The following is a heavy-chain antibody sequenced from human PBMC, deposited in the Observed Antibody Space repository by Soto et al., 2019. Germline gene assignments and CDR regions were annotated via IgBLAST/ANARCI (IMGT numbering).Heavy chain of an antibody. Sequence: QVQLVQSGAEVKKPGSSVKVSCKASGGTFSSYAISWVRQAPGQGLEWMGGIIPIFGTANYAQKFQGRVTVTGDEAPSTAYMELGSRRSEDTAVYYCARATVVAATTGGFDYWGQGTLVTVSS. CDR3: ARATVVAATTGGFDY. D-gene: IGHD2-15*01. CDR2: IIPIFGTA. V-gene: IGHV1-69*12. J-gene: IGHJ4*02. CDR1: GGTFSSYA.